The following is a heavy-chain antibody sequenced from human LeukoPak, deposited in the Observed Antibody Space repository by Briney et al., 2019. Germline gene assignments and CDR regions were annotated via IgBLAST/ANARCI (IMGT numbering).Heavy chain of an antibody. CDR3: ARGARGLGEYYYGSGTTLPYYYYYMDV. Sequence: GGSLRLSCAASGFTFSSYAMHWVRQAPGKGLEWVAVISYDGSNKYYADSVKGRFTISRDNSKNTLYLQMNSLRAEDTAVYYCARGARGLGEYYYGSGTTLPYYYYYMDVWGKGTTVTVSS. D-gene: IGHD3-10*01. J-gene: IGHJ6*03. CDR2: ISYDGSNK. V-gene: IGHV3-30-3*01. CDR1: GFTFSSYA.